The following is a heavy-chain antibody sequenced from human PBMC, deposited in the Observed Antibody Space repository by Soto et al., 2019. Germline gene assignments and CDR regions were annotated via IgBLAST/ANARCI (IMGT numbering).Heavy chain of an antibody. V-gene: IGHV3-30*03. CDR2: ISYDGSNT. J-gene: IGHJ4*02. CDR3: TTGPYMAAGPDY. CDR1: GFTFSSYG. Sequence: GGSLRLSCVASGFTFSSYGMHWVRQAPGKGLEWVAIISYDGSNTYYADSVKGRFTISRDNSKNTLYLQMNSLKTEDTAVYYCTTGPYMAAGPDYWGQGTLVTVSS. D-gene: IGHD6-6*01.